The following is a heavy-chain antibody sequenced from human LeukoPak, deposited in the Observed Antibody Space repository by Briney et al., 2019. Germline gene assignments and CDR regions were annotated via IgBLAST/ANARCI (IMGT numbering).Heavy chain of an antibody. CDR3: ARDRYGSGSYSDY. V-gene: IGHV3-30*03. CDR2: ISYDGSNK. J-gene: IGHJ4*02. CDR1: GFIFSSYG. D-gene: IGHD3-10*01. Sequence: GGSLRLSCAASGFIFSSYGMHWVRQAPGKGLEWVAVISYDGSNKYYADSVKGRFTISRDNSKNTLYLQMNSLRAEDMAVYYCARDRYGSGSYSDYWGQGTLVTVSS.